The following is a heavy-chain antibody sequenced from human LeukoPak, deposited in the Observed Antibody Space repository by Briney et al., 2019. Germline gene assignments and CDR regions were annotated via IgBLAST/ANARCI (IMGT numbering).Heavy chain of an antibody. D-gene: IGHD2-2*01. CDR2: INPNSGGT. J-gene: IGHJ6*02. CDR3: ARDGGYCSSGPICYSRAEYYYYGMDV. V-gene: IGHV1-2*06. Sequence: PEASVKVSCKASGYTFTGYYIHWVRQAPGQGLEWMGRINPNSGGTNYAQKFQGRVTMTRDTSISTVFMELSRLRSDDTAIYYCARDGGYCSSGPICYSRAEYYYYGMDVWGQGTTVTVSS. CDR1: GYTFTGYY.